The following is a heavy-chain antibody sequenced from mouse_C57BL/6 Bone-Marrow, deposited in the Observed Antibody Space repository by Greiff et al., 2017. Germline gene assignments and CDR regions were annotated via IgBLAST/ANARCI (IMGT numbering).Heavy chain of an antibody. CDR1: GFTFSDYG. Sequence: EVHLVESGGGLVKPGGSLKLSCAASGFTFSDYGMHWVRQAPEKGLEWVAYISSGSSTIYYADKVKGRFTISRDNAKNTLFLQMTSLRSEDTAMYYCARVATGNFDYWGQGTTLTVSS. CDR2: ISSGSSTI. CDR3: ARVATGNFDY. V-gene: IGHV5-17*01. J-gene: IGHJ2*01. D-gene: IGHD1-1*01.